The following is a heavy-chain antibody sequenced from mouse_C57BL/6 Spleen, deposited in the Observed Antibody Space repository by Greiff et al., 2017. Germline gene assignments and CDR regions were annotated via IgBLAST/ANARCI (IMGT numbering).Heavy chain of an antibody. CDR2: ISDGGSYT. D-gene: IGHD2-4*01. Sequence: EVKLVESGGGLVKPGGSLKLSCAASGFTFSSYAMSWVRQTPEKRLEWVATISDGGSYTYYPDNVKGRFTISRDNAKNNLYLQMSHLKSEDTAMYYCASPIYYDYDDSFAYWGQGTLVTVSA. CDR1: GFTFSSYA. CDR3: ASPIYYDYDDSFAY. J-gene: IGHJ3*01. V-gene: IGHV5-4*03.